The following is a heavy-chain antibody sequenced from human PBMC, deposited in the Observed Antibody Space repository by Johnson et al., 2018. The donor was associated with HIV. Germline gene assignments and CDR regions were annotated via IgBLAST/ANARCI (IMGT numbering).Heavy chain of an antibody. Sequence: QVQLVESGGGVVQPGGSLRLSCSASRFTFSSYAMHWVRQAPGKGLEWVAVISYDGSNKYFADSVKGRFTISRDNAKTTLYLQMNSLRAEDTAVYYCAREVNAFDIWGQGTVVTVSS. CDR1: RFTFSSYA. CDR3: AREVNAFDI. V-gene: IGHV3-30*04. J-gene: IGHJ3*02. D-gene: IGHD3-22*01. CDR2: ISYDGSNK.